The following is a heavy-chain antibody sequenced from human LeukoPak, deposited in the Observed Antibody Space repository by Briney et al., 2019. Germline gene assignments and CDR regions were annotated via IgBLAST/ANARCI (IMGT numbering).Heavy chain of an antibody. D-gene: IGHD5-18*01. CDR2: IYYSGST. Sequence: SETLSLTCTVSGGSISSSSYYWGWIRQPPGKGLEWIGSIYYSGSTYYNPSLKSRVTISVDTSKNQFSLKLSSVTAADTAVYYCASPRGYSYGYLYYFDYWGQGTLVTVSS. CDR3: ASPRGYSYGYLYYFDY. CDR1: GGSISSSSYY. J-gene: IGHJ4*02. V-gene: IGHV4-39*01.